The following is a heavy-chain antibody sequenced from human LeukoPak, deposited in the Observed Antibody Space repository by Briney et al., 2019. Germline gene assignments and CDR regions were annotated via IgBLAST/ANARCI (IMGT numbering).Heavy chain of an antibody. J-gene: IGHJ4*02. V-gene: IGHV3-7*01. CDR2: IHQDGSET. D-gene: IGHD3-3*01. Sequence: GGSLRLSCEASGFSFSSYRMSWVRQARGKGLEWVANIHQDGSETYYVDSVKGRFTISRDNAKNSLFLQMSSLRAEDTAVYYCARVFAADFWSGYYIDNWGQRILVTVSS. CDR1: GFSFSSYR. CDR3: ARVFAADFWSGYYIDN.